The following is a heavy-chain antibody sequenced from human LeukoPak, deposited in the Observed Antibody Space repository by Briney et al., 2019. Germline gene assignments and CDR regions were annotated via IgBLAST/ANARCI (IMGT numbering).Heavy chain of an antibody. D-gene: IGHD1-26*01. J-gene: IGHJ4*02. Sequence: GGSLRLSCAASGFTFSSYSMNWVRQAPGKGLEWVSLISWDGGSTDYADSVKGRFTISRDNSKNSLYLQMNSLRAEDTALYYCAKDGGYSASYKGSFDCWGQGTLVAVSS. CDR1: GFTFSSYS. V-gene: IGHV3-43D*03. CDR2: ISWDGGST. CDR3: AKDGGYSASYKGSFDC.